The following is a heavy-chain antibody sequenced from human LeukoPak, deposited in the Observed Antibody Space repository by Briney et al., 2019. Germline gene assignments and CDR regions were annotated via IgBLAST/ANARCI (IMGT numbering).Heavy chain of an antibody. CDR1: GFTFSSYS. CDR2: IRQDGGQT. J-gene: IGHJ4*02. Sequence: GGSLRLSCAASGFTFSSYSMNWVRQAPGKGLQWVGNIRQDGGQTHYSDSVKGRFTISRDNAKRSLYLQMNSLRPEDTAVYYCARGVYHFDYWGQGTLVTVPS. CDR3: ARGVYHFDY. V-gene: IGHV3-7*01.